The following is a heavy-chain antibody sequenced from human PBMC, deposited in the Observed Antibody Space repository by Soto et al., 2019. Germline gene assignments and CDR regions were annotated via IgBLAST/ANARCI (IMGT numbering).Heavy chain of an antibody. CDR2: ISGSGGST. J-gene: IGHJ4*02. D-gene: IGHD3-9*01. Sequence: GGSLRLSCAASGFTFSSYAMSWVRQAPGKGLEWVSAISGSGGSTYYADSVKGRFTISRDNSKNTLYLQMNSLRAEDTAVYYCAKCPDYDILTGYYSDYWGQETLVTVSS. CDR1: GFTFSSYA. CDR3: AKCPDYDILTGYYSDY. V-gene: IGHV3-23*01.